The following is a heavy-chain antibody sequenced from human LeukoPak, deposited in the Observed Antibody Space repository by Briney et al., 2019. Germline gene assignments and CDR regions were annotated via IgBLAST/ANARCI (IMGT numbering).Heavy chain of an antibody. V-gene: IGHV3-23*01. J-gene: IGHJ4*02. CDR3: AKAFHNTSWNNFDY. CDR2: ISSSDGCT. Sequence: GGSLRLSCAATGFTFSSYARSWVRQSPGRGLEWVSAISSSDGCTYYADSMKSRFTISRDNSRNTLYLQMNSLRAEDTALYHCAKAFHNTSWNNFDYWGQGTLVTVSS. CDR1: GFTFSSYA. D-gene: IGHD6-13*01.